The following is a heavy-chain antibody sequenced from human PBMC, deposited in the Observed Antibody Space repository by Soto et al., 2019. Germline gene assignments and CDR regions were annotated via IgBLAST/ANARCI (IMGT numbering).Heavy chain of an antibody. D-gene: IGHD2-2*02. V-gene: IGHV3-48*02. CDR3: ASTLQYCTSTSCYTWGRFDY. CDR2: ISSSSSTI. Sequence: EVQLVESGGGLVQPGGSLRLSCAASGFTFSDYALNWVRQAPGEGLAWISYISSSSSTIYFADSLKGRFTISRDNAKNSLYLQMNSLRDEDTAVYYCASTLQYCTSTSCYTWGRFDYWGQGTLVTVSS. CDR1: GFTFSDYA. J-gene: IGHJ4*02.